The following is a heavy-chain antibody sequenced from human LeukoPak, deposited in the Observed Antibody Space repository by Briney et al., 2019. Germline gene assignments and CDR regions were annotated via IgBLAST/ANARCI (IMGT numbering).Heavy chain of an antibody. J-gene: IGHJ4*02. CDR3: ARSEDSGWYFELDFDY. CDR2: ISSSSSTI. V-gene: IGHV3-48*01. CDR1: GFTFSSYS. D-gene: IGHD6-19*01. Sequence: PGGSLRLSCAASGFTFSSYSMNWVRQAPGKGLEWVSYISSSSSTIYYADSVKGRFTISRDNAKNSLYLQMNSLRPEDTAVYYCARSEDSGWYFELDFDYWGQGTLVTVSS.